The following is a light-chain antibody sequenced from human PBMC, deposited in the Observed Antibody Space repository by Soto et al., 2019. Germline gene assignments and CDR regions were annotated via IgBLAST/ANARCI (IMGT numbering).Light chain of an antibody. V-gene: IGKV3-20*01. CDR1: QSVSSSF. CDR3: QRYGSSPLT. J-gene: IGKJ4*01. Sequence: EIVLTQSPGTLSLSPGERATLSCRASQSVSSSFLAWYQQKPGQAPRLLIYGASSRATGIPDRFSGSGSGIDFTLPISRLEPDGVAVYYFQRYGSSPLTFGGGTKVEIK. CDR2: GAS.